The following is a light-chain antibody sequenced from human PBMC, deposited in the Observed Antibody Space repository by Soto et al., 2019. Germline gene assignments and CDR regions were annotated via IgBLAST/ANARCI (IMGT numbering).Light chain of an antibody. V-gene: IGKV3-15*01. J-gene: IGKJ4*01. Sequence: EIVLTQSPATLSVSPGERATLSCRASQSVRSNLAWYQQKPGQGPRLLIFGASTRATNIPARFSGSRSGTEFTLTISSLQSEDFAVYYCQEYINWPSLTFGGGTKVEIK. CDR1: QSVRSN. CDR2: GAS. CDR3: QEYINWPSLT.